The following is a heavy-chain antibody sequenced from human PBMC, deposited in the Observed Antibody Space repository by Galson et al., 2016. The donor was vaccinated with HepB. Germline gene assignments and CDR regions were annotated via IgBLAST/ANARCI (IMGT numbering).Heavy chain of an antibody. CDR3: ARGNGRPRERGDY. D-gene: IGHD1-1*01. CDR2: INYGGTNT. J-gene: IGHJ4*02. CDR1: GFTFNSNW. V-gene: IGHV3-74*01. Sequence: SLRLSCAASGFTFNSNWMHWVRQAPGKGLVWVSRINYGGTNTDYADSMKGRFAISRDNAKNTLYLQMTNLRAEDTAVYYCARGNGRPRERGDYWGQGTLVTVSS.